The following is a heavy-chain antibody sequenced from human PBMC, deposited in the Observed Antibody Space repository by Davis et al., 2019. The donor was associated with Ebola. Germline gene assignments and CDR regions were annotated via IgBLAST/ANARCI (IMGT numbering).Heavy chain of an antibody. Sequence: SETLSLTCAVYGGSFSGYYWSWIRQPPGKGLEWIGEINHSGSTNYNPSLKSRVTISVDTSKNQFSLKLSSVTAADTAVYYCARQNNRLDYWGQGTLVTDSS. CDR2: INHSGST. CDR3: ARQNNRLDY. V-gene: IGHV4-34*01. D-gene: IGHD1-14*01. CDR1: GGSFSGYY. J-gene: IGHJ4*02.